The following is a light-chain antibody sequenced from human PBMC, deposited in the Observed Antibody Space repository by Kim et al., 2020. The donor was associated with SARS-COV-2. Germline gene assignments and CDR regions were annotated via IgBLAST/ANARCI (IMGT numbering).Light chain of an antibody. V-gene: IGLV2-14*03. CDR2: DVD. CDR1: TCDLGVYNY. Sequence: QSALTQPASVSGSAQSITNSSTGTTCDLGVYNYVSWYQQHPGEAPKLVICDVDKRPSGGSDRFSGSKSGNTASLTISGLQAEDEAVYYCSSYTSSSTLGVFGGGTQLTVL. J-gene: IGLJ3*02. CDR3: SSYTSSSTLGV.